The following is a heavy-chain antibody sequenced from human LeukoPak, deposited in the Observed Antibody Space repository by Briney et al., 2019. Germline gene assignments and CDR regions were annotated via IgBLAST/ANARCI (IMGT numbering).Heavy chain of an antibody. Sequence: GESLKISCKGSGYTFTGYYMHWVRQAPGQGLEWMGWINPNSGGTNYAQKFQGRVTMTRDTSISTAYMELSRLRSDDTAVYYCAAPDSSSLASVNFDYWGQGTLVTVPS. J-gene: IGHJ4*02. V-gene: IGHV1-2*02. CDR3: AAPDSSSLASVNFDY. D-gene: IGHD6-13*01. CDR2: INPNSGGT. CDR1: GYTFTGYY.